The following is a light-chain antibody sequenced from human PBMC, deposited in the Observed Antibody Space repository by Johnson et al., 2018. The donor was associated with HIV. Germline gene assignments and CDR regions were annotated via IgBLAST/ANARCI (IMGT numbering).Light chain of an antibody. CDR2: DNN. V-gene: IGLV1-51*01. CDR1: SSNIGDNF. Sequence: QSVLTQPPSVSAAPGQRVTISCSGSSSNIGDNFVSWYQQFPGTAPKLLIYDNNKRPSVTPDRFSGSKSGTSATLGITGLQPGDEADYYCGTWDSSLRSGFFGTGTKVTVL. CDR3: GTWDSSLRSGF. J-gene: IGLJ1*01.